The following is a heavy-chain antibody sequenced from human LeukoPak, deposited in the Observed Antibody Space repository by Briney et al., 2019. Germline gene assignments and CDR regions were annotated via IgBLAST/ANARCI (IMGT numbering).Heavy chain of an antibody. CDR3: AKALAAAGAFDY. J-gene: IGHJ4*02. V-gene: IGHV3-23*01. D-gene: IGHD6-13*01. CDR1: GFTFSSYA. CDR2: ISGSGGST. Sequence: GSLRLSCAASGFTFSSYAMSWVRPAPGKGLEWVSAISGSGGSTYYADSVKGRFTISRDNSKNTLYLQMNSLRAEDTAVYYCAKALAAAGAFDYWGQGTLVTVSS.